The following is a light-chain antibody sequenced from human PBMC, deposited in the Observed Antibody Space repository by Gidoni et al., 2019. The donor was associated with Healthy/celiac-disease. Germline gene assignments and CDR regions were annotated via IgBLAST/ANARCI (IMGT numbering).Light chain of an antibody. V-gene: IGKV3-20*01. Sequence: IVLTQSPGTLSLSPGERATLSCRANQSVSSSYLDWYQQKPGQAHRLLIYGASSRATGIPDRVSGSGSGTDFTLTISRLEPEDFAVYYCQQYGSSSITFGQGTRLEIK. CDR1: QSVSSSY. CDR3: QQYGSSSIT. CDR2: GAS. J-gene: IGKJ5*01.